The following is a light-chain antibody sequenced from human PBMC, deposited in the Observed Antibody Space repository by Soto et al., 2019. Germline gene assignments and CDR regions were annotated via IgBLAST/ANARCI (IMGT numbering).Light chain of an antibody. CDR3: QSYDSSGLV. Sequence: QYVLTQPPSVSGAPGQRVTISCTGSSSNIGAGYDVHWYQQLPGTAPKLLIYGNSNRPSGVPDRFSGSKSGTSASLAITGLQAEDEADYYCQSYDSSGLVFGGGTKVTVL. J-gene: IGLJ2*01. V-gene: IGLV1-40*01. CDR2: GNS. CDR1: SSNIGAGYD.